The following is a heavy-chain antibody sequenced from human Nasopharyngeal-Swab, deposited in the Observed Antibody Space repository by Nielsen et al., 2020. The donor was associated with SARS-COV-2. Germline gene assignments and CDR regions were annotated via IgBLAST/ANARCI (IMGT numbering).Heavy chain of an antibody. CDR3: AREDIVGPLLGY. Sequence: WVRQAPGQGLEWMGIINPSGDTASYAQKFQGRVTMTRDTSTSTVYMELSSLRSEDTAVYYCAREDIVGPLLGYWGQGTLVTVSS. J-gene: IGHJ4*02. D-gene: IGHD1-26*01. V-gene: IGHV1-46*01. CDR2: INPSGDTA.